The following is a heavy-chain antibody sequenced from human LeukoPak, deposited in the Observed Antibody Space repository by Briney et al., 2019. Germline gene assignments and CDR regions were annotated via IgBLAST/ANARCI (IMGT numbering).Heavy chain of an antibody. D-gene: IGHD3-3*01. CDR1: GGSISSYY. CDR2: IYYSGST. CDR3: ARDFSNYDFWSGSRDYYGMDV. Sequence: NPSQTLSLTCTVSGGSISSYYWSWIRQPPGKGLEWIGYIYYSGSTNYNPSLKSRVTISVDTSKNQFSLKLSSVTAADTAVYYCARDFSNYDFWSGSRDYYGMDVWGQGTTVTVSS. J-gene: IGHJ6*02. V-gene: IGHV4-59*01.